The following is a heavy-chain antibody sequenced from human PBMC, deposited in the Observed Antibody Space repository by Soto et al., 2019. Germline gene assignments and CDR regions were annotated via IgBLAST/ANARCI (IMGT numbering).Heavy chain of an antibody. D-gene: IGHD6-13*01. Sequence: SETLSLTCTVSGGSISSYYWSWIRQPPGKGLEWIGYIYYSGSTNYNPSLKSRVTISVDTSKNQFSLKLSSVTAADTAVYYCARLVAARGYFGFDPWGQGTLVTVSS. CDR2: IYYSGST. CDR1: GGSISSYY. V-gene: IGHV4-59*08. J-gene: IGHJ5*02. CDR3: ARLVAARGYFGFDP.